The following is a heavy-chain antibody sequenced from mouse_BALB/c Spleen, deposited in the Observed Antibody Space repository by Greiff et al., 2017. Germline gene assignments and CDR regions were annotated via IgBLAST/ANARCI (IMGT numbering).Heavy chain of an antibody. CDR2: IYPGSGST. Sequence: QVQLQQSGPELVKPGASVKMSCKASGYKFTDYVISWVKQRTGQGLEWIGEIYPGSGSTYYNEKFKGKATLTADKSSNTAYMQLSSLTSEDSAVYFCASLYWGQGTTLTVSS. CDR3: ASLY. J-gene: IGHJ2*01. V-gene: IGHV1-81*01. CDR1: GYKFTDYV.